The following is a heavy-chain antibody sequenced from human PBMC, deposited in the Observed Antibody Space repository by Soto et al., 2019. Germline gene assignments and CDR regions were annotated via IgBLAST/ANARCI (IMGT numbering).Heavy chain of an antibody. CDR1: GFTLSDHG. CDR2: IWYDGSKK. V-gene: IGHV3-33*01. Sequence: QVQLVESGGGVVQPGRSLRLSCAASGFTLSDHGIHWVRQAPGKGLEWVAVIWYDGSKKTYADSVKGRFTISRDNSKSTLDLQMNTLRAVATAVYYCARVVVVSASPVGYEMAVWGQETTVIVSS. J-gene: IGHJ6*02. D-gene: IGHD2-15*01. CDR3: ARVVVVSASPVGYEMAV.